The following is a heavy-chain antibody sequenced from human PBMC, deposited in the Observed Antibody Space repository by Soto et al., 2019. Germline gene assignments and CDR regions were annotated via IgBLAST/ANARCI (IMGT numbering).Heavy chain of an antibody. V-gene: IGHV3-33*01. Sequence: GGSLRLSCAASGFTFSSYGMHWVRQAPGKGLEWVAVIWYDGSNKYYADSVKGRFTISRDNSKNTLYLQMNSLRAEDTAVYYCARDFSQAGIAAAGRVAQLSSVGYYFDYWGQGTLVTVSS. CDR2: IWYDGSNK. D-gene: IGHD6-13*01. CDR1: GFTFSSYG. J-gene: IGHJ4*02. CDR3: ARDFSQAGIAAAGRVAQLSSVGYYFDY.